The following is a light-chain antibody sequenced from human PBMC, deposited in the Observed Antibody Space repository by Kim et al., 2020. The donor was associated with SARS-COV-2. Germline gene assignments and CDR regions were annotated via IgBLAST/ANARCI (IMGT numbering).Light chain of an antibody. CDR3: QAWDSSTGV. V-gene: IGLV3-1*01. CDR1: KLGDKY. J-gene: IGLJ3*02. Sequence: VSPGQTASITCSGDKLGDKYACWYQQKQGQSPVLVIYQDSKRPSGIPERFSGSNSGNTATLTISGTQAMDEADYYCQAWDSSTGVFGGGTQLTVL. CDR2: QDS.